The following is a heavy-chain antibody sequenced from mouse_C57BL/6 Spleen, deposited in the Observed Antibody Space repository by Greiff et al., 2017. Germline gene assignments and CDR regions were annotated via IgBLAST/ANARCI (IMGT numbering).Heavy chain of an antibody. V-gene: IGHV2-2*01. CDR3: ARRGDYSNYWFAY. J-gene: IGHJ3*01. Sequence: VQLQQSGPGLVQPSPSLSITCTVSGFSLTSYGVHWVRQSPGKGLEWLGVIWSGGSTDYNAAFISRLSISKDNSKSQVFFKRNSLQADDTAIYYCARRGDYSNYWFAYWGQGTLVTVSA. CDR1: GFSLTSYG. D-gene: IGHD2-5*01. CDR2: IWSGGST.